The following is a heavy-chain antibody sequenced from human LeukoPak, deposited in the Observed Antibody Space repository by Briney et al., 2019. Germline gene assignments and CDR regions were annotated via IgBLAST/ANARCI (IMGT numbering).Heavy chain of an antibody. D-gene: IGHD2-15*01. CDR3: ARDRGGGVDY. CDR1: GGSISSGGYS. Sequence: SETLSLTCAVSGGSISSGGYSWRWIRQPPGKVQEWIGYIYHSGSTYYNPSLRSRVTISVDRSKNQFSLKLSSVTAADTAVYYCARDRGGGVDYWGQGTLVTVSS. CDR2: IYHSGST. V-gene: IGHV4-30-2*01. J-gene: IGHJ4*02.